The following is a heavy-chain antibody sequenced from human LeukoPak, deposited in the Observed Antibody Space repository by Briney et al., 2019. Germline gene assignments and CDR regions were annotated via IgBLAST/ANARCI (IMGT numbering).Heavy chain of an antibody. Sequence: GGSLRLSCAASGFTFSSYAMTWVRQAPGKGLEWLSAISVTGNKTHYADSVRGRFHISRDTSKNTLFLQMNSLRADDTAVYYCAKDWSCDTWGQGTLVTVSP. CDR3: AKDWSCDT. CDR2: ISVTGNKT. CDR1: GFTFSSYA. J-gene: IGHJ5*02. V-gene: IGHV3-23*01. D-gene: IGHD2-8*02.